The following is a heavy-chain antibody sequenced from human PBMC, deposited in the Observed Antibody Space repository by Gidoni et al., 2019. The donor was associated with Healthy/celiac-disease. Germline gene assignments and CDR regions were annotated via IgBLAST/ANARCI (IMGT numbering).Heavy chain of an antibody. CDR2: ISGSGGST. CDR3: AKDLYYYDSSGYPLGAFDI. Sequence: EVQLLESGGGLVQPGGSLGLPWAASGFTFSSYALSWVRQAPGKGLEWVSAISGSGGSTYYADSVKGRFTISRDNSKNTLYLQMNSLRAEDTAVYYCAKDLYYYDSSGYPLGAFDIWGQGTMVTVSS. J-gene: IGHJ3*02. CDR1: GFTFSSYA. V-gene: IGHV3-23*01. D-gene: IGHD3-22*01.